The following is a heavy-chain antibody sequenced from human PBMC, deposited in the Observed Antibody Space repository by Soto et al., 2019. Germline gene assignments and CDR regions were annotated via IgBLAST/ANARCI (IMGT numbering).Heavy chain of an antibody. CDR1: GFSFSSYG. CDR2: IWHDGSKT. CDR3: ARGSIVAAEYGMDV. D-gene: IGHD6-13*01. J-gene: IGHJ6*02. V-gene: IGHV3-33*01. Sequence: LRLSCAASGFSFSSYGMHWVRQAPGNGLEWVAVIWHDGSKTYYADSVKGRLIISRDNSKNTLYVQINSLRAEDRGVYFCARGSIVAAEYGMDVWGHGTTVTVSS.